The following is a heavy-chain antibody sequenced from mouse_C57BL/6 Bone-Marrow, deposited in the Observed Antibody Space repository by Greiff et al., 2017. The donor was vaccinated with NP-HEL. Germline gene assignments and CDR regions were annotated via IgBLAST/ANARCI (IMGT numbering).Heavy chain of an antibody. Sequence: VQLQQSGPELVKPGASVKISCKASGYSFTGYYMNWVKQSPEKSLEWIGEINPSTGGTTYNQKFKAKATLTVDKSSSTAYTQLKSLTSEDSAVYYCAREGLGYWGQGTTLTVSS. CDR2: INPSTGGT. CDR1: GYSFTGYY. V-gene: IGHV1-42*01. CDR3: AREGLGY. D-gene: IGHD3-1*01. J-gene: IGHJ2*01.